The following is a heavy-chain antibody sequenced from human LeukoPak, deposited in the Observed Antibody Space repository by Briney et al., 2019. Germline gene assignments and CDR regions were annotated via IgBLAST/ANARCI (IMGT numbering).Heavy chain of an antibody. CDR2: ISPSGTNI. CDR1: GFIFSDYH. CDR3: ARGGWYGELADY. J-gene: IGHJ4*02. D-gene: IGHD3-10*01. Sequence: GGSLRLSCAASGFIFSDYHMNWIRQTPGKGLEWVSYISPSGTNIYHADSVEGRFTISRDNAKNSLSLQMNSLRVDDTAVYFCARGGWYGELADYWGQGTLVAVSS. V-gene: IGHV3-11*01.